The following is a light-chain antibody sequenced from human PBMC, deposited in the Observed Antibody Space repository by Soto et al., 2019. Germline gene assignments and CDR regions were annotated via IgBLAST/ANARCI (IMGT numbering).Light chain of an antibody. CDR3: SSYAGSNNVV. J-gene: IGLJ2*01. CDR1: SSDVGGYNY. CDR2: EVS. V-gene: IGLV2-8*01. Sequence: QSVLTQPPSASGSTGQSVTISCTGTSSDVGGYNYVSWYQQHPGKAPKLMIYEVSRLPSGVPDRFSGSKSGNTASLTVSGLQAEDEADYYCSSYAGSNNVVFGGGTKLTV.